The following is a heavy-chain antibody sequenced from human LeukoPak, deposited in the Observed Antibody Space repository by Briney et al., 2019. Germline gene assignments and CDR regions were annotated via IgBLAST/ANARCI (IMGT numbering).Heavy chain of an antibody. CDR1: GYSFSNYG. D-gene: IGHD3-10*01. V-gene: IGHV1-18*01. J-gene: IGHJ4*02. CDR3: ARYNSLFRGVTTSDY. Sequence: ASVKVSCKTSGYSFSNYGISWGRQAPGQGLEWMGRIGRVTSNSGDVTYAPKFQDRVTMTTDTSTTTAYMELRSLRFDDTAVYFCARYNSLFRGVTTSDYWGQGTLVTVSS. CDR2: IGRVTSNSGDV.